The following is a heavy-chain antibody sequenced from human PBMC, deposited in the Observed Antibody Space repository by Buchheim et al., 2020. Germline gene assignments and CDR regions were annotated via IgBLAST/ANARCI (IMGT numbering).Heavy chain of an antibody. D-gene: IGHD3-3*01. CDR3: ARSEPGFLEWLLFDY. CDR1: GYTFTSYH. Sequence: QVQLVQSGAEVKKPGASVKISCKTSGYTFTSYHIHWVRQAPGQGLEWMGIIKTGGGTIFLAEKFQGRVTMTRDTSISTAYMELSRLRSDDTAVYYCARSEPGFLEWLLFDYWGQGTL. J-gene: IGHJ4*02. V-gene: IGHV1-46*01. CDR2: IKTGGGTI.